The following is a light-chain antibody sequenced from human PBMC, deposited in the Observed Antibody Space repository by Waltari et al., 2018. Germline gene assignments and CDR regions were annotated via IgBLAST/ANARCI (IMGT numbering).Light chain of an antibody. CDR1: SSNIGSYY. V-gene: IGLV1-47*01. Sequence: QSVLTQPPSASGTPGQRVTISCSGSSSNIGSYYVNWYQQLPRTAPKLLIYKNNQRPSGGPYRFSGSKSGTSASLAISGLRSEDEADYYCAAWDDSLSGVLFGGGTKLTVL. J-gene: IGLJ2*01. CDR3: AAWDDSLSGVL. CDR2: KNN.